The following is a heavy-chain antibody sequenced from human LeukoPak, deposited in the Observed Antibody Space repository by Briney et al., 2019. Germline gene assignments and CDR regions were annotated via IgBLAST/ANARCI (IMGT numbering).Heavy chain of an antibody. D-gene: IGHD1-20*01. Sequence: PGGSLRLSCAASGFTFSKYWMLWVRQAPGKGLESVSRINTDGTVTTYADSVKGRFTVSRDNADNTMFLQMNSVRDEDTAVYYCARIDPNWKFDYWGQGTLVTVSS. CDR3: ARIDPNWKFDY. CDR2: INTDGTVT. J-gene: IGHJ4*02. CDR1: GFTFSKYW. V-gene: IGHV3-74*01.